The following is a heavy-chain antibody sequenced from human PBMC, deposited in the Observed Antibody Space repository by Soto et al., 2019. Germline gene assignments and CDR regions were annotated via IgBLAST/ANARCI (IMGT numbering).Heavy chain of an antibody. J-gene: IGHJ4*02. CDR3: GRAPMVLTRSYFDS. D-gene: IGHD3-22*01. V-gene: IGHV4-59*01. CDR2: LSSSGNT. CDR1: DGTISNFY. Sequence: PSETLSLTCTVSDGTISNFYWSWLRQPPGEGLEWIGYLSSSGNTNYNPHLTSRVSISVDTSKNKFSLNLTSVTAGGRAVYYWGRAPMVLTRSYFDSWGQGTPVTVSS.